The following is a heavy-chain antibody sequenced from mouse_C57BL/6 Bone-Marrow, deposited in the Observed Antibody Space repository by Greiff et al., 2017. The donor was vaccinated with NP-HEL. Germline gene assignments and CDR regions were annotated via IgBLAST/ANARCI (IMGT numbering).Heavy chain of an antibody. V-gene: IGHV1-20*01. CDR1: GYSFTGYF. J-gene: IGHJ2*01. CDR3: ARSTVGNFFDY. Sequence: EVKLQESGPELVKPGDSVKISCKASGYSFTGYFMNWVMQSHGKSLEWIGRINPYNGDTFYNQKFKGKATLTVDKSSSTAHMELRSLTSEDSAVYYCARSTVGNFFDYWGQGTTLTVSS. CDR2: INPYNGDT. D-gene: IGHD1-1*01.